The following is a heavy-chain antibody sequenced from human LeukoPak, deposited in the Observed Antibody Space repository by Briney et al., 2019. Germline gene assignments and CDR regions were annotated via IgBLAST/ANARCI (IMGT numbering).Heavy chain of an antibody. D-gene: IGHD5-12*01. Sequence: GGSLRLSCAASGFIFSTYAMHWVRQAPGKGLEWVAVISYHGSSKYHADSVKGRFLISRDNSKNTLYLQMNSLRAEDTAVYYCASTPSGDIGQQPIALDFDYWGQGTLVTVSS. CDR2: ISYHGSSK. CDR3: ASTPSGDIGQQPIALDFDY. J-gene: IGHJ4*02. V-gene: IGHV3-30-3*01. CDR1: GFIFSTYA.